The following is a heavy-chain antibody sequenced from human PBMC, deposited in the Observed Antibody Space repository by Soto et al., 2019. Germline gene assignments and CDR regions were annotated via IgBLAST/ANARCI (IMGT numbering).Heavy chain of an antibody. J-gene: IGHJ3*02. CDR2: ISGSGGST. D-gene: IGHD6-19*01. V-gene: IGHV3-23*01. Sequence: EVQLLESGGGLVQPGGSLRLSCAASGFTFSSYAMSWVRQAPGKGLEWVSAISGSGGSTYYADSVKDRFTISRDNSKNTLYLQMNSLRAEDTAVYYCAKDRNSSGWYLLHAFDIGGQGTMVTVSS. CDR3: AKDRNSSGWYLLHAFDI. CDR1: GFTFSSYA.